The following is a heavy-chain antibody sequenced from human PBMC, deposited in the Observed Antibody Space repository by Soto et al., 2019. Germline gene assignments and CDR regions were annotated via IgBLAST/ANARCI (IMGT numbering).Heavy chain of an antibody. CDR2: IYHSGST. Sequence: SETLSLTCAVSGGSISSGGYSWSWIRQPPGKGLEWIGYIYHSGSTYYNQSLKSRVTISVDRSKNQFSLKLSSVTAADTAVYYFAGGSYDFWSGYINWFDPWGQGTLVTVSS. V-gene: IGHV4-30-2*01. D-gene: IGHD3-3*01. CDR3: AGGSYDFWSGYINWFDP. CDR1: GGSISSGGYS. J-gene: IGHJ5*02.